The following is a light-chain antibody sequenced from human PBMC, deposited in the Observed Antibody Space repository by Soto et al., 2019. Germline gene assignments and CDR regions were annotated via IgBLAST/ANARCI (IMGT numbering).Light chain of an antibody. CDR2: DAS. Sequence: DIQMTQSPSTLSASVGDRVTITCRATQSISNWLAWYQQKPGKAPKVLISDASSLESGVPSRFSGSGSGTEFTLTISSLQPDDFATYYCQQYNTYPWTFCQGTKVEIK. V-gene: IGKV1-5*01. CDR1: QSISNW. J-gene: IGKJ1*01. CDR3: QQYNTYPWT.